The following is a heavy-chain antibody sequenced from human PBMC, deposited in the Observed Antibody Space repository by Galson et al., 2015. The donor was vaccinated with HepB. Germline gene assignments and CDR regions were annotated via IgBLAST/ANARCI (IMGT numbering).Heavy chain of an antibody. CDR3: ARDLGSGNYYYDY. CDR1: GGTFSTYA. V-gene: IGHV1-69*13. CDR2: IIPIFGTA. Sequence: SVKVSCKASGGTFSTYAINWVRQAPGQGPEWMGGIIPIFGTANYAQKFQGRVTITADESTSTACMELSSLRSEDTAVYYCARDLGSGNYYYDYWGQGTLVTVSS. D-gene: IGHD3-10*01. J-gene: IGHJ4*02.